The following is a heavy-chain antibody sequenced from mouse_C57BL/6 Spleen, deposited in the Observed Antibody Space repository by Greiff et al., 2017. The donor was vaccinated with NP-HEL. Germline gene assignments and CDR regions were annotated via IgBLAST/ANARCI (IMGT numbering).Heavy chain of an antibody. V-gene: IGHV1-50*01. D-gene: IGHD2-4*01. J-gene: IGHJ3*01. CDR2: IDPSDSYN. CDR3: ARRDYDYDWFAY. Sequence: QVQLQQPGAELVKPGASVKLSCKASGYTFTSYWMQWVKQRPGQGLEWIGEIDPSDSYNNSTQKFKGKAILTVDTSSSTAYMQLSSLTSEDSTVYYCARRDYDYDWFAYWGQGTLVTVSA. CDR1: GYTFTSYW.